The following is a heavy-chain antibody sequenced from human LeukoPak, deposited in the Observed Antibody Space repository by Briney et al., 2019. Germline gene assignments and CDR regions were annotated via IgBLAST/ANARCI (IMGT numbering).Heavy chain of an antibody. CDR3: ARSPDYDYVWGSYRYDY. Sequence: SETLSLTCTVSGGSISSYYWSWLRQPAGKGLEWIGRIYTSGSTNYNPSLKSRVTMSVDPSKNQFSLKLSSVTAADTAVYYCARSPDYDYVWGSYRYDYWGQGTLVTVSS. V-gene: IGHV4-4*07. D-gene: IGHD3-16*02. CDR2: IYTSGST. J-gene: IGHJ4*02. CDR1: GGSISSYY.